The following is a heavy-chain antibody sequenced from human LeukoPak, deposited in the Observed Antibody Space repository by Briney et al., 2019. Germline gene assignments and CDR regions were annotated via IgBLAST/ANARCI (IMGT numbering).Heavy chain of an antibody. Sequence: TGGSLRLSCAASGFSFRSCAMSWVRQSPGKGLEWVSGISGSGGSAYYPDSVKGRFTISRDNSKNMMYLQMNSLRVEDTAVYYCARDSSGWSKNYWGQGTLVTVSS. CDR1: GFSFRSCA. CDR3: ARDSSGWSKNY. CDR2: ISGSGGSA. D-gene: IGHD6-19*01. V-gene: IGHV3-23*01. J-gene: IGHJ4*02.